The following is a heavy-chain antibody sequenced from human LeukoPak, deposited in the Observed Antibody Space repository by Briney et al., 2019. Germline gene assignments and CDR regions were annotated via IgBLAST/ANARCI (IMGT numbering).Heavy chain of an antibody. J-gene: IGHJ4*02. CDR1: GFTFSSYP. CDR2: ISGSGGST. CDR3: ARDVGGAGSY. Sequence: GGSLRLSCAASGFTFSSYPMSWVRQAPGKGLEWVSAISGSGGSTYYADSVKGRFTISRDNSKNTLYLQMNSLRAEDTAVYYCARDVGGAGSYWGQGTLVTVSS. V-gene: IGHV3-23*01. D-gene: IGHD3-10*01.